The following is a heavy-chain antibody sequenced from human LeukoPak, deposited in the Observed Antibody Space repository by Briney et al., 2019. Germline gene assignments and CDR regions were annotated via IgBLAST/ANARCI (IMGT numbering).Heavy chain of an antibody. CDR1: GFAFYMYA. V-gene: IGHV3-23*01. CDR3: AKDRPNFHENSGHYYRRDGDS. J-gene: IGHJ5*01. CDR2: MCGTAGCT. Sequence: GGSLRLSCQPSGFAFYMYAMSWVRQAPGKGLEWVASMCGTAGCTFYPDSVKGRFTISRDNSKNVLYLRMNSLTAEDTAIYYCAKDRPNFHENSGHYYRRDGDSWGQGTLVTVFS. D-gene: IGHD3-22*01.